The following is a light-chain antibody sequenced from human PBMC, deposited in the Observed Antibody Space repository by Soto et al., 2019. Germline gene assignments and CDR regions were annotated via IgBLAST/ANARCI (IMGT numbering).Light chain of an antibody. V-gene: IGLV3-21*04. Sequence: SYELTQPPSVSVAPGKTARITCGGNNIGSKSVHWYQQKPGQAPVLVIYYDSDRPSGIPAHFSGSNSGNTATLTISRVEAGDEADYYCQVWDSSSDHPYVVFGGGTKLTVL. CDR1: NIGSKS. CDR2: YDS. J-gene: IGLJ2*01. CDR3: QVWDSSSDHPYVV.